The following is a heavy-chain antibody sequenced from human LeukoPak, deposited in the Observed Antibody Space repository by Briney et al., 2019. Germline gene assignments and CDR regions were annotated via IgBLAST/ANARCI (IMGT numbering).Heavy chain of an antibody. Sequence: ASVKVSCKASAYTFTTYAMHWVRQAPGQRLEWMGWINVGNGNTKYSQKFQGRVTITRDTSASTAYMELSSLRSEDTAVYYCARDGTQWSFDYWGQGTLVTVSS. J-gene: IGHJ4*02. CDR1: AYTFTTYA. CDR3: ARDGTQWSFDY. V-gene: IGHV1-3*01. CDR2: INVGNGNT. D-gene: IGHD2-15*01.